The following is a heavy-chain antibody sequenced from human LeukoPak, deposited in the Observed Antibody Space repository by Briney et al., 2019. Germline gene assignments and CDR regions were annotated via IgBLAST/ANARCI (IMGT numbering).Heavy chain of an antibody. CDR2: INPILGIA. Sequence: ASVKVSCKASGGTFSSYAISWVRQAPGQGLEWMGRINPILGIANYAQKFQGRVTITADKSTSTAYMELSSLRSEDTAVYYCARKGALGYCSSTSCYPDPDFDYWGQGTLVTVSS. V-gene: IGHV1-69*04. CDR3: ARKGALGYCSSTSCYPDPDFDY. J-gene: IGHJ4*02. D-gene: IGHD2-2*01. CDR1: GGTFSSYA.